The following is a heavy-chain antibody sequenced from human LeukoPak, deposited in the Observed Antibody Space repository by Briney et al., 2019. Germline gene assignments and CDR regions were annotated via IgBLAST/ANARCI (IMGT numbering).Heavy chain of an antibody. CDR3: ARDPASTKGPSCNF. D-gene: IGHD2-2*01. Sequence: PSETLSLTCTVSTVSGGSISSNDYYWAWIRQPPGEGLEWIGSIYYSGTTYYNPSLKSRVTISVDTSKNKFSLKLSSVTAADTAVYYCARDPASTKGPSCNF. CDR1: GGSISSNDYY. CDR2: IYYSGTT. J-gene: IGHJ1*01. V-gene: IGHV4-39*02.